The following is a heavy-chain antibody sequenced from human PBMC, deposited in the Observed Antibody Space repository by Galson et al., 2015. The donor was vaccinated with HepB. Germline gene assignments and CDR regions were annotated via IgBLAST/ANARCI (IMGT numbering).Heavy chain of an antibody. CDR2: INPNSGGT. CDR3: AREAGRIAAAGLLGY. V-gene: IGHV1-2*06. CDR1: GYTFTGYY. D-gene: IGHD6-13*01. J-gene: IGHJ4*02. Sequence: SVKVSCKASGYTFTGYYMHWVRQAPGQGLEWMGRINPNSGGTNYAQRFQGRVTMTRDTSISTAYMELSRLRSDDTAVYYCAREAGRIAAAGLLGYWGQGTLVTVSS.